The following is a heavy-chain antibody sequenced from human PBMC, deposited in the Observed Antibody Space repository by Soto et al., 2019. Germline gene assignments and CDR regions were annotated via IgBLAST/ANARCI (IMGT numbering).Heavy chain of an antibody. Sequence: SETLSLTCTVSGGSINSYYWTWIRQPAGKGLEWIGRIYTSGGTNFNPSLKSRVTMSVDTSKNQFSLKLSSVTAADTAVYYCARADYEGHTHWFDPWGQGTLVTVSS. CDR2: IYTSGGT. CDR1: GGSINSYY. V-gene: IGHV4-4*07. J-gene: IGHJ5*02. D-gene: IGHD4-17*01. CDR3: ARADYEGHTHWFDP.